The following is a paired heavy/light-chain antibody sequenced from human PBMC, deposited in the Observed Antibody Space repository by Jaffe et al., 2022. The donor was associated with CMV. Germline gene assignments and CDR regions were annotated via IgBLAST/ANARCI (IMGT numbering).Light chain of an antibody. CDR3: QQRSNWPLT. J-gene: IGKJ4*01. Sequence: EIVLTQSPATLSLSPGERATLSCRASQSVSSYLAWYQQKPGQAPRLLIYDASYRATGIPARFSGSGSGTDFTLTISTLEPEDFAVYYCQQRSNWPLTFGGGTKVEIK. CDR1: QSVSSY. CDR2: DAS. V-gene: IGKV3-11*01.
Heavy chain of an antibody. J-gene: IGHJ3*02. CDR2: ISATAINT. CDR3: AKRLGRGWPDAFDI. D-gene: IGHD6-19*01. CDR1: GFTFSTYP. V-gene: IGHV3-23*04. Sequence: EVQLVESGGGLVQPGGSLRLSCAGFGFTFSTYPMTWVRQAPGKGLEWVSAISATAINTYYADSVEGRFTISRDNSKNTMYLQMTSLRAGDTALYYCAKRLGRGWPDAFDIWGQGTMVTVSS.